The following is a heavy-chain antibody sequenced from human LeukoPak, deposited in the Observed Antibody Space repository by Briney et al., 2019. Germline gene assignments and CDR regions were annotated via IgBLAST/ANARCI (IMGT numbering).Heavy chain of an antibody. V-gene: IGHV3-21*01. D-gene: IGHD6-13*01. CDR2: ISSSSSYI. CDR3: ASRGIAAAGTWHDY. J-gene: IGHJ4*02. Sequence: GGSLRLSCAASGFTFGSYSMNWVRQAPGKGLEWVSSISSSSSYIYYADSVKGRFTISRDNAKNSLYLQMNSLRAEDTAVYYCASRGIAAAGTWHDYWGQGTLVTVSS. CDR1: GFTFGSYS.